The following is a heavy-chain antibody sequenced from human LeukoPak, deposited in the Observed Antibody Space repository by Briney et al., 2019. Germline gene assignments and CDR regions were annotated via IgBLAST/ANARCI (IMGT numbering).Heavy chain of an antibody. Sequence: GGSLRVSCAASEFSVSDNYMSWVRQAPGKGLEWVSVIFSGGKTYYADYVKGRFTISRDNSKNTVSLQMNSLRAEDTAVYYCAKFDADYIGTYSYYYYMDVWGKGTTVTVSS. CDR3: AKFDADYIGTYSYYYYMDV. CDR1: EFSVSDNY. CDR2: IFSGGKT. V-gene: IGHV3-53*01. D-gene: IGHD1-26*01. J-gene: IGHJ6*03.